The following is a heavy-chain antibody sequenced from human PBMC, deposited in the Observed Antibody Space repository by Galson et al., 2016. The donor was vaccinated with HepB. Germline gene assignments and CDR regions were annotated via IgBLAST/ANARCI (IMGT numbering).Heavy chain of an antibody. CDR1: GFTFSTYN. J-gene: IGHJ4*03. Sequence: SLRLSCAVSGFTFSTYNMNWVRQAPGKGLEWVSSISRGSGYIYYADSVKGRFTISRDNAKNSLYLQMNSLRAEDTAVYYCCVDTAMDYVFDYWGQGTMVTVSS. D-gene: IGHD5-18*01. CDR3: CVDTAMDYVFDY. V-gene: IGHV3-21*01. CDR2: ISRGSGYI.